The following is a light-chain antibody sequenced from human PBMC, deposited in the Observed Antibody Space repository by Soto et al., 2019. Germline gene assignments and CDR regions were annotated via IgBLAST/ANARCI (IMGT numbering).Light chain of an antibody. V-gene: IGKV3-20*01. Sequence: EIVLTQSPGTLSLSPGERVTLSCRASQSVRSSLAWYQQKPGQAPRLLIYGASSRATGIPDRFIGSGSGPDFTLTISRMEPEDFAVYFCQHYGSSRTFGQGTKVDIK. CDR1: QSVRSS. J-gene: IGKJ1*01. CDR2: GAS. CDR3: QHYGSSRT.